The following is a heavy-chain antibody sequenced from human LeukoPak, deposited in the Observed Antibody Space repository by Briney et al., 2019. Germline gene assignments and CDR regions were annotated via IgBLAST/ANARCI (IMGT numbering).Heavy chain of an antibody. V-gene: IGHV1-69*04. J-gene: IGHJ3*02. D-gene: IGHD3-10*01. Sequence: SVKVPCKASGGTFSSYAISWVRQAPGQGLEWMGRIIPILGIANYAQKFQGRVTITADKSTSTAYMELSSLRSEDTAVYYCARESALDCYGSGTKRNDAFDIWGQGTMVTVSS. CDR1: GGTFSSYA. CDR2: IIPILGIA. CDR3: ARESALDCYGSGTKRNDAFDI.